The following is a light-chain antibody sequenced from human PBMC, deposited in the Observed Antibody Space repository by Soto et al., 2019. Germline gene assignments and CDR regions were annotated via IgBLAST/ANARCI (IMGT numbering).Light chain of an antibody. J-gene: IGLJ3*02. CDR3: AAWDDSLNGWV. Sequence: QSVLTQPPSASGTPGQRVTISCSGSSSNIGGNTVNWYQQLPGTAPKLLIFSNNQRPSGVPDRFSGSKSGTSASLAISGLQSEDEAVYYCAAWDDSLNGWVFGGGTKVTVL. V-gene: IGLV1-44*01. CDR2: SNN. CDR1: SSNIGGNT.